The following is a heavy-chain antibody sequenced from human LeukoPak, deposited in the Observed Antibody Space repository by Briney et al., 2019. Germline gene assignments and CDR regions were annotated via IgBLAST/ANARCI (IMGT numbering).Heavy chain of an antibody. J-gene: IGHJ4*02. V-gene: IGHV3-74*01. CDR1: GFIFSSFW. CDR2: INSDGRKT. CDR3: GRGMRDYYGLDY. D-gene: IGHD3-10*01. Sequence: QPGGSLRLSCAASGFIFSSFWMHWVRQVPGKGLVWVSHINSDGRKTDYADSVRGRFTISRDNAKNTLYLQMNRLTVEDTAVYYCGRGMRDYYGLDYWGQGILVTVSS.